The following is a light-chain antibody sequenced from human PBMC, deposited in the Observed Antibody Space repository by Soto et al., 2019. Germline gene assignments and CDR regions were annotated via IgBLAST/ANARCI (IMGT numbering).Light chain of an antibody. CDR1: QGINRW. J-gene: IGKJ1*01. Sequence: DIQMTQSPSSVSAFVGDRVTIICRASQGINRWLAWYQQKPGKAPKLLIYTASSLQSGVPSRFSGSGSGTEFTLTISSLQPEDFATYYCQQANSFPWTFGQGTKVEIK. CDR2: TAS. CDR3: QQANSFPWT. V-gene: IGKV1-12*01.